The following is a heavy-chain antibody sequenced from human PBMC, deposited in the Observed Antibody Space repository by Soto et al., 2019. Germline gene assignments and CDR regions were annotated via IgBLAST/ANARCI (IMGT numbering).Heavy chain of an antibody. V-gene: IGHV4-59*01. J-gene: IGHJ5*02. CDR1: GGSISSYY. D-gene: IGHD3-3*01. Sequence: SETLSLTXTVSGGSISSYYWSWIRHPPGKGLEWIGYIYYSGSTNYNPSLKSRVTISVDTSKNQFSLKLSSVTAADTAVYYCARGGPLTLRFLEWYWFDPWGQGTLVTVSS. CDR3: ARGGPLTLRFLEWYWFDP. CDR2: IYYSGST.